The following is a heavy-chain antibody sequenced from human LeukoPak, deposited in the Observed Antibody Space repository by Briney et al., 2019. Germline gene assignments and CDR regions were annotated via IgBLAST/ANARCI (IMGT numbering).Heavy chain of an antibody. CDR2: ISSSGTTI. CDR3: AELGITMIGGV. J-gene: IGHJ6*04. D-gene: IGHD3-10*02. V-gene: IGHV3-48*04. Sequence: GGSLRLSCAASGFSFSTYSMNWVRQAPGKGLEWVSYISSSGTTIYYADSVKGRFTISRDNAKNSLYLQMNSLRAEDTAVYYCAELGITMIGGVWGKGTTVTISS. CDR1: GFSFSTYS.